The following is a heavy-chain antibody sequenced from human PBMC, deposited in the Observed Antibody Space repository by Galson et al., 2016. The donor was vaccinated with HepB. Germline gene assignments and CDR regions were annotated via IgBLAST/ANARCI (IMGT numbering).Heavy chain of an antibody. V-gene: IGHV3-48*02. D-gene: IGHD2-15*01. CDR3: ARNMLRAAYFDY. J-gene: IGHJ4*02. CDR1: GFTFKSYA. CDR2: ITGSSDFI. Sequence: SLRLSCAASGFTFKSYAMSWVRQAPGKGLEWVSYITGSSDFIKYADSVKGRFTVSGDNAKNSVYLHMNSLRDEDTAVYFCARNMLRAAYFDYWSQGTLVTVSS.